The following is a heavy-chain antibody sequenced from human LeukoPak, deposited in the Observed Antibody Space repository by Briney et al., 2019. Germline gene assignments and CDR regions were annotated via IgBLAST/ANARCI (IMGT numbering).Heavy chain of an antibody. J-gene: IGHJ4*02. CDR3: ARDRSDYSAGYFDY. V-gene: IGHV1-69*13. CDR2: IIPIFGTA. CDR1: GGTFIIYA. Sequence: SVKVSFKASGGTFIIYAISWVRQAPGQGREWMGGIIPIFGTANYTQKFQGRVTITADESTSTAYMELSSLRSEDTAVYYCARDRSDYSAGYFDYWGQGTLVTVSS. D-gene: IGHD4-17*01.